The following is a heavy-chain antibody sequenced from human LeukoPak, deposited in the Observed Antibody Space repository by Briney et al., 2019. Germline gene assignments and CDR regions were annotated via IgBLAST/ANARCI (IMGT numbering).Heavy chain of an antibody. CDR1: GFNFDNFA. J-gene: IGHJ4*01. V-gene: IGHV3-30*04. D-gene: IGHD5-24*01. CDR2: ISHDGRTK. CDR3: ARPSPPGDGYNPPDH. Sequence: PGKSLTLSCVVSGFNFDNFAMHWVRQPLGKGLEWVAVISHDGRTKYYADSMKGRITISRDNSKNTLFLQMNNLRSEDTAVYFCARPSPPGDGYNPPDHWGQEPWSPSPQ.